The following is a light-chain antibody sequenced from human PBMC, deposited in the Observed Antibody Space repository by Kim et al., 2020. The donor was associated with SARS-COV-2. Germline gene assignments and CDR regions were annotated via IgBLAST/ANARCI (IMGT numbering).Light chain of an antibody. CDR1: NIGRKR. Sequence: APGKTARITVGGKNIGRKRVHWYREKPGQAPVLVIYYDSDRPSGIPERFSGANSGKTATLTISRVEAGDEADYYCQVWDSSSDHVVFGGGTQLTVL. CDR2: YDS. V-gene: IGLV3-21*04. J-gene: IGLJ2*01. CDR3: QVWDSSSDHVV.